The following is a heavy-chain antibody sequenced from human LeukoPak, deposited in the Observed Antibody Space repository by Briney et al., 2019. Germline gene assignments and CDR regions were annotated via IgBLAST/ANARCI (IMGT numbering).Heavy chain of an antibody. CDR2: FDPEDGET. V-gene: IGHV1-24*01. CDR1: GYTLTELS. Sequence: ASVKVSCKVSGYTLTELSMHWVRQAPGKGLEWMGGFDPEDGETIYAQKFQGRVTMTEDTSTDTAYMELSSLRSEDTAVYYCAAASLSLRYFDWLPQNPYYMDVWGKGTTVTVSS. D-gene: IGHD3-9*01. J-gene: IGHJ6*03. CDR3: AAASLSLRYFDWLPQNPYYMDV.